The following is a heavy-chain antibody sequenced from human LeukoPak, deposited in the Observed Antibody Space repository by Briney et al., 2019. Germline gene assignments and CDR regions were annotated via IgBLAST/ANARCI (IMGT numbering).Heavy chain of an antibody. CDR1: GFTFSSCA. CDR2: ISGSGGST. J-gene: IGHJ4*02. Sequence: GGSLRLSCAASGFTFSSCAMSWVRQAPGKGLEWVSAISGSGGSTYYADSVKGRFTISRDNSKNTLYLQMNSLRAEDTAVYYCALTVTPQGFDYWGQGTLVTVSS. CDR3: ALTVTPQGFDY. D-gene: IGHD4-11*01. V-gene: IGHV3-23*01.